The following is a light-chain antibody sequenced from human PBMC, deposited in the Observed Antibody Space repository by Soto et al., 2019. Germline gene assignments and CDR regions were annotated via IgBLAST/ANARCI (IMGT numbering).Light chain of an antibody. CDR1: HSVLFGSNNY. CDR2: WAS. V-gene: IGKV4-1*01. CDR3: QRYSGPPLT. Sequence: DFVMTQSPDSLAVSLGEMATINCKSSHSVLFGSNNYLAWYHQKSVQPPKLLLNWASTRESWVPDRFSGSGSGTDFTLTISSLQAEDVAVYYCQRYSGPPLTFGGGTKVEIK. J-gene: IGKJ4*01.